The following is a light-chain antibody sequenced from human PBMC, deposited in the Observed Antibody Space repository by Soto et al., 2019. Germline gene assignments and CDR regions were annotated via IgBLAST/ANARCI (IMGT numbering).Light chain of an antibody. CDR2: DVS. J-gene: IGLJ2*01. CDR1: SSDVGGYNY. Sequence: QSALTQPASVSGSPGQSITISCTGSSSDVGGYNYVSWYQQHPGKAPKLIIYDVSNRPSGVSNRFSGSKSGNTASLTISGLQVEDEGDYYCSSYTSSSTRVFGGGTKLTVL. V-gene: IGLV2-14*01. CDR3: SSYTSSSTRV.